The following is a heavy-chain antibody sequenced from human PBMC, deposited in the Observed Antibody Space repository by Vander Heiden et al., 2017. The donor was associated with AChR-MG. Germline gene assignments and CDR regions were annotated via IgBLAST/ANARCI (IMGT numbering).Heavy chain of an antibody. D-gene: IGHD4-17*01. J-gene: IGHJ6*02. Sequence: FTFSRSAMSWVRQAPGKGLEWVSAISGSGGSTYYADSVKGRFTISRDNSKNTLYLQMNSLRAEDTAVYYCAKSTARISHYYYYYGMDVWGQGTTVTVSS. CDR1: FTFSRSA. V-gene: IGHV3-23*01. CDR2: ISGSGGST. CDR3: AKSTARISHYYYYYGMDV.